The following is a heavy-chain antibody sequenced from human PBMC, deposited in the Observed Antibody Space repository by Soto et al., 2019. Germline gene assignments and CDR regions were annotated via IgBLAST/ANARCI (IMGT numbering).Heavy chain of an antibody. CDR2: IYYSGST. CDR1: GGSISSANNY. CDR3: AREGGDGVDH. J-gene: IGHJ4*02. V-gene: IGHV4-31*03. D-gene: IGHD3-16*01. Sequence: QVQLQESGPGLVKPSQTLSLTCSVSGGSISSANNYWSWIRQHPGKGLEWIGYIYYSGSTYYNPSLKSRLTISVDTPKNQFSLKLNSVTAADTAVYYCAREGGDGVDHWGQGTLVTVSS.